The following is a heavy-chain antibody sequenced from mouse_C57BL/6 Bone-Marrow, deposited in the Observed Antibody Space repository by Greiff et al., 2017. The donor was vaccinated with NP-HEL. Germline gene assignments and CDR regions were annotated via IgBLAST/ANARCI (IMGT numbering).Heavy chain of an antibody. D-gene: IGHD2-1*01. CDR3: ARQGYYGNYRDY. J-gene: IGHJ2*01. Sequence: EVQLVESGGDLVKPGGSLKLSCAASGFTFSSYGMSWVRQTPDKRLEWVATISSGGSYTYYPDSVKGRFTISRDNAKNTLYLQMSSLKSEDTAMYYCARQGYYGNYRDYWGQGTTLTVSS. V-gene: IGHV5-6*01. CDR2: ISSGGSYT. CDR1: GFTFSSYG.